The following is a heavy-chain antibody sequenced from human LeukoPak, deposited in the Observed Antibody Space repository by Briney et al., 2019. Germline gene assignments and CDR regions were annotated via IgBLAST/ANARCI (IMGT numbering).Heavy chain of an antibody. D-gene: IGHD5-12*01. CDR2: INPAKRDT. V-gene: IGHV1-2*02. J-gene: IGHJ4*02. CDR3: AKKVRGPSPPLDC. Sequence: ASLKLSCKASGYTFTGYAIHWGRHGPGQGLGWMGWINPAKRDTGYAHKFQGNVTMSTDTCTSTAYVELSRLRSDYTTVHYCAKKVRGPSPPLDCWGEGTLVTVSS. CDR1: GYTFTGYA.